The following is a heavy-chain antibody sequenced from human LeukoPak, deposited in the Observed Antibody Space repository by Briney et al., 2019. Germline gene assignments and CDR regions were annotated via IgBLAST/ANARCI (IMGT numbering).Heavy chain of an antibody. D-gene: IGHD7-27*01. CDR1: NYW. V-gene: IGHV4-30-4*08. CDR2: IYYSGST. Sequence: NYWVTWIRQPPGKGLEWIGYIYYSGSTYYNPSLKSRVTISVDTSKNQFSLKLSSVTAADTAVYYCARVTGDIDYWGQGTLVTVSS. J-gene: IGHJ4*02. CDR3: ARVTGDIDY.